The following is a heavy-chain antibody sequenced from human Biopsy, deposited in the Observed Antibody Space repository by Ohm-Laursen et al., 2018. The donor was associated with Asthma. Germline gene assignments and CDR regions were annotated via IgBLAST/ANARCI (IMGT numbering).Heavy chain of an antibody. D-gene: IGHD3-16*02. J-gene: IGHJ6*02. V-gene: IGHV1-69*13. CDR1: GGMFGNYA. CDR3: AKARCYYYYCDMEV. Sequence: ASVKVSCKASGGMFGNYAISWVRQAPGQGLEWMGGIIPIFGTSNYAQKFQGRVTFTADESTSSAYMELSSLRSEDTAVLYCAKARCYYYYCDMEVWGQGTTVTVSS. CDR2: IIPIFGTS.